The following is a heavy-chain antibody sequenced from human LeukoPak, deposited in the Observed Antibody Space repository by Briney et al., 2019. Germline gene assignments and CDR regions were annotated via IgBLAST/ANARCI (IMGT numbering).Heavy chain of an antibody. CDR3: ARGTLLWFGGTAWFDP. CDR1: GYSFSIYG. CDR2: ISASDGTT. D-gene: IGHD3-10*01. J-gene: IGHJ5*02. Sequence: ASVKVSCKASGYSFSIYGITWARQAPGQGLEYLGWISASDGTTNYAQKVQDRVTMTTDTSTSTAYLELRSLRSEDTAVYYCARGTLLWFGGTAWFDPWGQGTLVTVSS. V-gene: IGHV1-18*01.